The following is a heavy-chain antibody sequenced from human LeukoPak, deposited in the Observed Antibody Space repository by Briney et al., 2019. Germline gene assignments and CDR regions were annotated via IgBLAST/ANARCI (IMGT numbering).Heavy chain of an antibody. CDR2: IYYSGST. CDR1: GGSISSYY. Sequence: SETLSLTCTVSGGSISSYYWSWIRQPPGKGLEWIGYIYYSGSTNYNPSLKSRVTISVDTSKNQFSLKLSSVTAADTAVYYCARKVDNCGGDCYNYYYYMDVWGKGTTVTVSS. CDR3: ARKVDNCGGDCYNYYYYMDV. V-gene: IGHV4-59*01. J-gene: IGHJ6*03. D-gene: IGHD2-21*01.